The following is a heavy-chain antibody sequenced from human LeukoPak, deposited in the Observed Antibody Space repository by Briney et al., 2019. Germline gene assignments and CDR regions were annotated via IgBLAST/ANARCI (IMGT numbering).Heavy chain of an antibody. V-gene: IGHV3-53*01. Sequence: GGSLRLSCAASGFTVSSNYMNWVRQAPGKGLEWVSIIYSGGSTYYADSVKGRFTSSRDNSKNTLYLQMNSLRAEDTAVYHCARSTVIRGVTPYFDYWGQGTLVTVSS. CDR1: GFTVSSNY. D-gene: IGHD3-10*01. J-gene: IGHJ4*02. CDR3: ARSTVIRGVTPYFDY. CDR2: IYSGGST.